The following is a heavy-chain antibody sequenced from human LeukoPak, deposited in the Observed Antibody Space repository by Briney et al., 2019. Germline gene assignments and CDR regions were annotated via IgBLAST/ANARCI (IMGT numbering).Heavy chain of an antibody. CDR2: IYYNGRT. D-gene: IGHD1-26*01. Sequence: PSETLSLTCTVSGDSINNNNYYWGWIRQPPGKGLEWIGNIYYNGRTYYSPSLKSRGTISVDTSNNQFSLKLSSVTAADTAVYYCAREIPGGAVTLDYWGQGTLVTVSS. J-gene: IGHJ4*02. V-gene: IGHV4-39*02. CDR1: GDSINNNNYY. CDR3: AREIPGGAVTLDY.